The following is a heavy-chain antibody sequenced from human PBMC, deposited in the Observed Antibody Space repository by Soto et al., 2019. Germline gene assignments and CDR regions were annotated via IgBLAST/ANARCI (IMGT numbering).Heavy chain of an antibody. D-gene: IGHD1-26*01. CDR1: GFTFSSYA. CDR2: ISGSGGST. CDR3: AKARKVGATSTYFDY. V-gene: IGHV3-23*01. Sequence: PGGSLRLACATSGFTFSSYAMSWVRQAPWKGLEWVSAISGSGGSTYYAASVKGRFTISRDNSKNTLYLQMNSLRAEDTAVYYCAKARKVGATSTYFDYWGQGTLVTVSS. J-gene: IGHJ4*02.